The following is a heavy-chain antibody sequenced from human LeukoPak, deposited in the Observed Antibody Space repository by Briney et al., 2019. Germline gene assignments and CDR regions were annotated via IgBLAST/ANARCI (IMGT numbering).Heavy chain of an antibody. CDR2: FDPEDGET. CDR1: GYTLTELS. D-gene: IGHD3-10*01. CDR3: ATNPLWFGELLYESDY. Sequence: VSVKVSCKVSGYTLTELSMHWVRQAPGKGLEWMGGFDPEDGETIYAQRFQGRVTMTEDTSTDTAYMELSSLRSEDTAVYYCATNPLWFGELLYESDYWGQGTLVTVSS. J-gene: IGHJ4*02. V-gene: IGHV1-24*01.